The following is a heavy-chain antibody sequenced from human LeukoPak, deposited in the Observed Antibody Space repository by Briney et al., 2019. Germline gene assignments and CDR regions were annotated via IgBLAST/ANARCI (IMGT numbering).Heavy chain of an antibody. CDR3: TRGSGYSYAFTGRERTKSRLDY. CDR2: ISGSGGST. Sequence: GGSLRLSCAASGFTFSSYAMSWVRQAPGKGLEWVSAISGSGGSTYYADSVKGRFTISRDISKNTLNLQMNSLRPEDTAVYYCTRGSGYSYAFTGRERTKSRLDYWGQGTLVTVSS. CDR1: GFTFSSYA. V-gene: IGHV3-23*01. J-gene: IGHJ4*02. D-gene: IGHD5-18*01.